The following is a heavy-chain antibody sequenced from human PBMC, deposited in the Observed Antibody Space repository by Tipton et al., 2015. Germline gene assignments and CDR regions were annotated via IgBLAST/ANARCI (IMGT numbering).Heavy chain of an antibody. CDR2: IYHRGDT. CDR1: GYSISSGYY. CDR3: ACQDYDSLTRDYQTVDY. V-gene: IGHV4-38-2*01. Sequence: TLSLTCAVSGYSISSGYYWGWIRQPPGKRLEWIGSIYHRGDTNYNPSLKSRVTISLDTSKNQFSLKLTSVTAADTAVYYCACQDYDSLTRDYQTVDYWGQGTLVTVSS. D-gene: IGHD3-9*01. J-gene: IGHJ4*02.